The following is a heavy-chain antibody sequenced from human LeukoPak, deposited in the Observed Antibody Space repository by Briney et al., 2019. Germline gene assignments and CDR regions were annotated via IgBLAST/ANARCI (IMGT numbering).Heavy chain of an antibody. J-gene: IGHJ4*02. Sequence: GESLKISCEGSGYSFTTYWIGWVRQMPGKGLEWMGIIYPGDSDTRCSPSFQGQVTISADKSISTAYLQWSSLKTSDTAMYYCALGMYRSGWRFDYWGQGTLVTVSS. CDR2: IYPGDSDT. V-gene: IGHV5-51*01. CDR3: ALGMYRSGWRFDY. CDR1: GYSFTTYW. D-gene: IGHD6-19*01.